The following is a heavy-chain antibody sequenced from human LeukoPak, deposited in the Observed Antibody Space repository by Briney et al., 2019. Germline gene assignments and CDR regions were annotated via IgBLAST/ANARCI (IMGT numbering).Heavy chain of an antibody. CDR3: ARELSRTGAFDY. J-gene: IGHJ4*02. CDR1: GFTFSSYG. V-gene: IGHV3-30*03. Sequence: GGSLRLSCAASGFTFSSYGMHWVRQAPGKGLEWVAVISYDGSNKYYADSVKGRFTISRDNSKNSLYLQMNNLRAEDTAVYYCARELSRTGAFDYWGQGTLVTVSS. D-gene: IGHD3-10*01. CDR2: ISYDGSNK.